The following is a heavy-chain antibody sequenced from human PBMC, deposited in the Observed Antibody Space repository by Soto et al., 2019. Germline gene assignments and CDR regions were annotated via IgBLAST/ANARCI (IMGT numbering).Heavy chain of an antibody. CDR2: INPNSGGT. Sequence: ASVKVSCRASGYTFTGYYMHWVRQAPGQGLEWMGWINPNSGGTNYAQKFQGRVTMTRDTSISTAYMELSRLRSDDPAVYYCARGVVVGYYGLDVWGQGTTVTVSS. CDR1: GYTFTGYY. CDR3: ARGVVVGYYGLDV. D-gene: IGHD3-22*01. J-gene: IGHJ6*02. V-gene: IGHV1-2*02.